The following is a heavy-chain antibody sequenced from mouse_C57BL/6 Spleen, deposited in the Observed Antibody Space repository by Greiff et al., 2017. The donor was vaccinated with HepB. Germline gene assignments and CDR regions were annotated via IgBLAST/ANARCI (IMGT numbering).Heavy chain of an antibody. CDR3: ARHEGDYGSSYEGVYAMDY. CDR2: ISSGGSYT. CDR1: GFTFSSYG. Sequence: DVKLVESGGDLVKPGGSLKLSCAASGFTFSSYGMSWVRQTPDKRLEWVATISSGGSYTYYPDSVKGRITISRDNAKNTLYLQMSSLKSEDTAMYYCARHEGDYGSSYEGVYAMDYWGQGTSVTVSS. J-gene: IGHJ4*01. D-gene: IGHD1-1*01. V-gene: IGHV5-6*02.